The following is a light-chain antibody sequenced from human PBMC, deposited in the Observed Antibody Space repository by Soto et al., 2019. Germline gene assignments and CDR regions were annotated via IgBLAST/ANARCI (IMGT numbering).Light chain of an antibody. J-gene: IGKJ4*01. V-gene: IGKV4-1*01. Sequence: DIVMTQSPDSLAVALGERATINCKSSQSVLYTTNNKNYIAWHQQKPGQPPKLLIYGASTQESGVPDRFSGSGSGTDFTLTISSLQAEDVAVYYCQQYYSTPLTFGGGTKVDIK. CDR3: QQYYSTPLT. CDR2: GAS. CDR1: QSVLYTTNNKNY.